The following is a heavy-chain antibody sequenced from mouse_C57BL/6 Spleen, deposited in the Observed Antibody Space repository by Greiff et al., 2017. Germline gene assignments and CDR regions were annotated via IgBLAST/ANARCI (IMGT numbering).Heavy chain of an antibody. V-gene: IGHV1-20*01. J-gene: IGHJ1*03. CDR3: ARSGGSSYVSYWYFDV. Sequence: EVKLMESGPELVKPGDSVKISCKASGYSFTGYFMNWVMQSHGKSLEWIGRINPYNGDTFYNQKFKGKATLTVDKSSSTAHMELRSLTSEDSAVYYCARSGGSSYVSYWYFDVWGTGTTVSVAS. CDR2: INPYNGDT. CDR1: GYSFTGYF. D-gene: IGHD1-1*01.